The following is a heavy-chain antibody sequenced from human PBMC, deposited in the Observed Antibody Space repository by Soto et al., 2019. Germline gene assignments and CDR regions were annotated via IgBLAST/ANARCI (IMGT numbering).Heavy chain of an antibody. CDR2: ISGRGDTI. Sequence: EVQLLESGGGLVQPGGSLRLSCAASGFIFSSYAMNWVRQAPGKGLDWVSGISGRGDTIHYADSVKGRFTISRDNAQNTLYLQMNSLRAEETAVYYCAKHRYCSGECSEGFANWCQGTLVSVSS. CDR1: GFIFSSYA. D-gene: IGHD2-15*01. J-gene: IGHJ4*02. CDR3: AKHRYCSGECSEGFAN. V-gene: IGHV3-23*01.